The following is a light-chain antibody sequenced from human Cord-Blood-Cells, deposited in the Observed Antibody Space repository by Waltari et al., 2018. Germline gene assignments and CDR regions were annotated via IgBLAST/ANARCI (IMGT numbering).Light chain of an antibody. CDR3: CSYAGSYTWV. J-gene: IGLJ3*02. Sequence: QSALTQPRSVSGSPGQSVTISCTGTSSDVGGYTYVYWYQQHPGKAPKRMIYDVSKRPSGVPDRFSVSKSGNTASLTISGLQAEDEADYYCCSYAGSYTWVFGGGTKLTVL. V-gene: IGLV2-11*01. CDR2: DVS. CDR1: SSDVGGYTY.